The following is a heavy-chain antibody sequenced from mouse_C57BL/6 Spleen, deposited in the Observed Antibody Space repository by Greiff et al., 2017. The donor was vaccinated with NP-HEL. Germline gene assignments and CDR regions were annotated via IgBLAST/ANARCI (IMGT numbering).Heavy chain of an antibody. Sequence: DVKLVESGGGLVKPGGSLKLSCAASGFTFSSYAMSWVRQTPEKRLEWVATISDGGSYTYYPDNVKGRFTISRDNAKNNLYLQMSHLKSEDTAMYYCAREGLYGGTDYWGQGTTLTVSS. V-gene: IGHV5-4*01. D-gene: IGHD1-1*02. CDR1: GFTFSSYA. CDR3: AREGLYGGTDY. CDR2: ISDGGSYT. J-gene: IGHJ2*01.